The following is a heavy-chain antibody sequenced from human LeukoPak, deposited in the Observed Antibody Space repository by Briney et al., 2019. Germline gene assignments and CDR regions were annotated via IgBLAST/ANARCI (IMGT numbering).Heavy chain of an antibody. V-gene: IGHV3-49*04. CDR1: GFTFGDSA. CDR3: IKVALWRPADY. Sequence: GGSLRLSCTGSGFTFGDSAISWVRQAPGQGLEWVGFIRRKTEGGTTEYAASVKGRFAISRDDSKSIAYLQMTSLKTEDTAVYYCIKVALWRPADYWGQGTLVTVSS. J-gene: IGHJ4*02. D-gene: IGHD2-21*01. CDR2: IRRKTEGGTT.